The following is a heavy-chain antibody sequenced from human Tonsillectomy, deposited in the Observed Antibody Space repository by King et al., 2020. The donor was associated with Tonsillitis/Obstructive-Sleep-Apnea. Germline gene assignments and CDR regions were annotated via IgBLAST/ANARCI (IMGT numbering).Heavy chain of an antibody. V-gene: IGHV5-10-1*03. CDR1: GYSFTSYW. CDR2: IDPSDSYT. Sequence: VQLVESGAEVKKPGESLRISCKGSGYSFTSYWITWVRQMPGKGLEWMGRIDPSDSYTNYSPSFQGHVIISADKSISTAYLQWSSLKASDIAMYYCARVDSSSASCYTENWFDLWGQGTLVTVST. D-gene: IGHD2-2*02. CDR3: ARVDSSSASCYTENWFDL. J-gene: IGHJ5*02.